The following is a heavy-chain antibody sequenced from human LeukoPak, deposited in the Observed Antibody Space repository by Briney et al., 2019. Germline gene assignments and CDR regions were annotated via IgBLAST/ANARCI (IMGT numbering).Heavy chain of an antibody. J-gene: IGHJ2*01. V-gene: IGHV3-21*04. CDR1: GFTFSSYS. Sequence: PGGSLRLSCAASGFTFSSYSMNWVRQAPGKGLGWGSSISSSSSYIYYADSVKGRCTISRDNAKNSLYLQMNSLRAEDPAVYYCAKDRWGDYAWYFDLWGRGTLVTVSS. CDR2: ISSSSSYI. CDR3: AKDRWGDYAWYFDL. D-gene: IGHD4-17*01.